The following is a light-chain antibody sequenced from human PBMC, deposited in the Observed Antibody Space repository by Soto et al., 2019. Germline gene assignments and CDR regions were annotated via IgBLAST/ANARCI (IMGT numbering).Light chain of an antibody. CDR1: QSVSGY. CDR2: DAS. CDR3: QQRSNWPLT. Sequence: ESVLTQSPATLSLSPGESATLSCRASQSVSGYLAWYQQKPGQAPRLVIYDASNRATGIPARFSGSGSGTDFPLTISSLEPEDFAVYYCQQRSNWPLTFGPGTKVDIK. J-gene: IGKJ3*01. V-gene: IGKV3-11*01.